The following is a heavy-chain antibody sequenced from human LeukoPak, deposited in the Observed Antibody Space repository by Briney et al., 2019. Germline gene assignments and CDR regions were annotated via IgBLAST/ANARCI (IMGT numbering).Heavy chain of an antibody. D-gene: IGHD2-2*01. V-gene: IGHV3-9*01. J-gene: IGHJ6*02. CDR3: ARDISYCSSTSCHYFYYGMDV. CDR2: ISWNSGSI. Sequence: GRSLRLSCAASGFTFDNYAMHWVRQAPGKGLEWVSGISWNSGSIGYADSVRGRFTISRDNAKNSLYLQMNSLRPEDTALYFCARDISYCSSTSCHYFYYGMDVWGQGTTVTVS. CDR1: GFTFDNYA.